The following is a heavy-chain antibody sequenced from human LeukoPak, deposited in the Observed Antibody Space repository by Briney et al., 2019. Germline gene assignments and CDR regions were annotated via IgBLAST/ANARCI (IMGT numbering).Heavy chain of an antibody. V-gene: IGHV4-38-2*02. CDR1: GYSISSGYY. CDR2: IYYSGST. CDR3: ATVDYGSGATFYFDY. J-gene: IGHJ4*02. Sequence: PSETLSLTCTVSGYSISSGYYWSWIRQPPGKGLEWVGYIYYSGSTYYNPSLKGRVTISVDTSKNQFSLKLSSVTAADTAVYYCATVDYGSGATFYFDYWGQGTLVTVSS. D-gene: IGHD3-10*01.